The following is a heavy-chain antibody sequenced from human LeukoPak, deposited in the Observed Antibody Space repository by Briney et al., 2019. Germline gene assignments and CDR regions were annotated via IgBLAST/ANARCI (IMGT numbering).Heavy chain of an antibody. CDR1: GFTFDSYG. J-gene: IGHJ4*02. CDR2: ISYDGTTP. Sequence: GGSLRLSCTASGFTFDSYGMHWVRQAPGKGLEWVALISYDGTTPYYSDFVKGRFTVSRDNSKNTVYLQMNSLRVEDTAAYYCAKQREPYGSGSDHDYWGQGTLVTVSS. D-gene: IGHD3-10*01. V-gene: IGHV3-30*18. CDR3: AKQREPYGSGSDHDY.